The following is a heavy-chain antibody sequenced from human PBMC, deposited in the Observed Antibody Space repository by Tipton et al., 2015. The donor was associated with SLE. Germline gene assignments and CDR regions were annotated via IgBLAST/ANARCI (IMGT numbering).Heavy chain of an antibody. V-gene: IGHV4-59*12. J-gene: IGHJ5*02. CDR3: AGDRWEYFYWFDP. CDR1: GGSISSYY. Sequence: TLSLTCTVLGGSISSYYWSWIRQPPGKGLEWIGYIYYSGRTNYNPSLKSRVTISVDTSKNQFSLKLSSVTAADTAVYYCAGDRWEYFYWFDPWGQGTLVTSSS. D-gene: IGHD2/OR15-2a*01. CDR2: IYYSGRT.